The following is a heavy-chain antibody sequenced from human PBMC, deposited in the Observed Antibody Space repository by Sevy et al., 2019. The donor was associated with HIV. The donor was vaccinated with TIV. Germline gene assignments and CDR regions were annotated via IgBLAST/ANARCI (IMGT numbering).Heavy chain of an antibody. Sequence: GGSLRLSCAASGFTFSDNYMTWIRQAPGKGLEWVSYITSSGSNMYYADSVMGRFTVSRDNAKNSLYLQMDRLRAEDTAVYHCARLYSSSWQTPSRYMDVWGKGTTVTVSS. D-gene: IGHD6-13*01. CDR1: GFTFSDNY. J-gene: IGHJ6*03. CDR3: ARLYSSSWQTPSRYMDV. CDR2: ITSSGSNM. V-gene: IGHV3-11*04.